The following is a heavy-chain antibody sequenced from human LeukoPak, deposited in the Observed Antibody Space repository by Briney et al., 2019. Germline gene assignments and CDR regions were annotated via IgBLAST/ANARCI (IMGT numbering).Heavy chain of an antibody. Sequence: GGSLRLSCAVSGFTLSRNGVSWVRQAPGTGLEWVSAIDTGSGTHYADSVKGRFTISRDNSKNTLYLQMNSLRAEDTAVYYCAKEGDFWSGRYFDYWGQGTLVTVSS. CDR2: IDTGSGT. CDR1: GFTLSRNG. D-gene: IGHD3-3*01. V-gene: IGHV3-23*01. CDR3: AKEGDFWSGRYFDY. J-gene: IGHJ4*02.